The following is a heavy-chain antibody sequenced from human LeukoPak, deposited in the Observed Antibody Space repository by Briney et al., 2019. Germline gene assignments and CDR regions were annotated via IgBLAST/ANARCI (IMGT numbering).Heavy chain of an antibody. CDR3: ARDLGSGWYGPPRFDY. CDR1: GFTVSSNY. V-gene: IGHV3-53*01. Sequence: GGSLRLSCAASGFTVSSNYMSWVRQAPGKGLEWVSVIYSGGSTYYADSVKGRFTISRDNSKNTLYLQMNSLRVEDTAVYYCARDLGSGWYGPPRFDYWGQGTLVTVSS. D-gene: IGHD6-19*01. J-gene: IGHJ4*02. CDR2: IYSGGST.